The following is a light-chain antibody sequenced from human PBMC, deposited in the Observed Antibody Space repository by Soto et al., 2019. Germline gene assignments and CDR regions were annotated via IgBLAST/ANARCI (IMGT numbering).Light chain of an antibody. V-gene: IGLV1-40*01. CDR1: SSNIGAGYD. CDR2: GNS. J-gene: IGLJ2*01. CDR3: QSYDSSLSAHVV. Sequence: QSVLTQPPSVSGAPGQRVTISRTGSSSNIGAGYDVHWYQQLPGTAPKLLIYGNSNRPSGVPDRFAGSKSGTSASLAITGLQAEDEADYCSQSYDSSLSAHVVFGGGTKLTVL.